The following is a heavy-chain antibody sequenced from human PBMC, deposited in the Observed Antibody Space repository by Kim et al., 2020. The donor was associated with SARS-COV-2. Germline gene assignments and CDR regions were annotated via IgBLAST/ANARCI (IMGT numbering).Heavy chain of an antibody. CDR2: IYYSGST. J-gene: IGHJ5*02. V-gene: IGHV4-31*03. CDR1: GGSISSGGYY. CDR3: ARAIEEYSSSCWFDP. D-gene: IGHD6-6*01. Sequence: SETLSLTCTVSGGSISSGGYYWSWIRQHPGKGLEWIGYIYYSGSTYYNPSLKSRVTISVDTSKNQFSLKLSSVTAADTAVYYCARAIEEYSSSCWFDPWGQGTLVTVSS.